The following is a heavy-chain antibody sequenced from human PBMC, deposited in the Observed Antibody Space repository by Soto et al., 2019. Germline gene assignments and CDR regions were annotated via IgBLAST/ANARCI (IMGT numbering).Heavy chain of an antibody. Sequence: PSETLSLTCAVSGGSISSSNWWSWVRQPPGKGLEWIGEIYHSGSTNYNPSLKGRVTISVDKSKNQFSLKLSSVTAADTAVYYCARSGSYYYGMDVWGQGTTVTVSS. J-gene: IGHJ6*02. D-gene: IGHD3-10*01. CDR1: GGSISSSNW. V-gene: IGHV4-4*02. CDR3: ARSGSYYYGMDV. CDR2: IYHSGST.